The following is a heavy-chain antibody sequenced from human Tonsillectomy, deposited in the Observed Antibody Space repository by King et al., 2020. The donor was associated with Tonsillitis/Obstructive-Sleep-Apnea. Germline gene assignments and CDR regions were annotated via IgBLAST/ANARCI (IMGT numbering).Heavy chain of an antibody. CDR3: TADDCSSTSCYAGV. J-gene: IGHJ6*04. CDR2: IVVVSGNT. D-gene: IGHD2-2*01. CDR1: GFTFTSSA. V-gene: IGHV1-58*01. Sequence: QLVESGPEVKKPGTSVKVSCKASGFTFTSSAVQWVRQARGQRLEWRVWIVVVSGNTNYAQKFQERVTITRDMSTSTAYMELSSLRSEDTAVYYCTADDCSSTSCYAGVWGKGTTVTVSS.